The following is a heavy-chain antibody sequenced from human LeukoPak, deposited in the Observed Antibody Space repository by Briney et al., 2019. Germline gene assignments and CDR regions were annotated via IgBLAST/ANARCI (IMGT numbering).Heavy chain of an antibody. Sequence: PSETLSLTCTVSGGSISSSSYYWGWIRQPPGKGLERIGSIYYSGSTYYNPSLKSRVTISVDTSKNQFSLKLSSVTAADTAVYYCASYIRNIVVEVAATPRVWGQGTLVTVSS. J-gene: IGHJ4*02. CDR1: GGSISSSSYY. CDR2: IYYSGST. V-gene: IGHV4-39*01. D-gene: IGHD2-15*01. CDR3: ASYIRNIVVEVAATPRV.